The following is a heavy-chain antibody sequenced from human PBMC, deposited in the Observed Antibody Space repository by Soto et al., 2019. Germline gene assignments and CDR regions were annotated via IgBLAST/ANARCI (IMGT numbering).Heavy chain of an antibody. Sequence: PGGSLRLSCAASGFTFSSYWVSWVRQAPEKGLEWVANIKQDGNDLYFVDSVKGRFTISRDNAKNSLYLQMNSLRAEDTAVYYCARDYYDSSGYAYFDYYYGMDVWGQGTTVTVSS. CDR1: GFTFSSYW. D-gene: IGHD3-22*01. CDR2: IKQDGNDL. CDR3: ARDYYDSSGYAYFDYYYGMDV. J-gene: IGHJ6*02. V-gene: IGHV3-7*01.